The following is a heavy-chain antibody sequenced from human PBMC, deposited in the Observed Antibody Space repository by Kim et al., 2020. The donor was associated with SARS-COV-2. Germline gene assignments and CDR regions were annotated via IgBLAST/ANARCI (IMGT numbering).Heavy chain of an antibody. CDR3: ARSPYDSNSPKDNQEAGY. CDR2: ISSSSSYI. D-gene: IGHD2-21*01. CDR1: GFTFSSYS. J-gene: IGHJ4*02. Sequence: GGSLRLSCAASGFTFSSYSMNWVRQAPGKGLEWVSSISSSSSYIYYADSVKGRFTISRDNAKNSLYLQMNSLRAEDTAVYYCARSPYDSNSPKDNQEAGYWGQGTLVTVSS. V-gene: IGHV3-21*01.